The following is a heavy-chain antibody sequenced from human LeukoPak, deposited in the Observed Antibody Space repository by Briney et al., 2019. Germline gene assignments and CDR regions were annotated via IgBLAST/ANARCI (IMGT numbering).Heavy chain of an antibody. CDR1: GGTFSSYA. V-gene: IGHV1-69*05. J-gene: IGHJ5*02. D-gene: IGHD3-10*01. Sequence: GSSVKVSCKASGGTFSSYAISWVRQAPGQGLEWMGGIIPIFGTANYAQKFQGRVTMTRDMSTSTVYMELSSLRSEDTAVYYCARDKGSTMVRGVIAYNWFDPWGQGTLVTVSS. CDR2: IIPIFGTA. CDR3: ARDKGSTMVRGVIAYNWFDP.